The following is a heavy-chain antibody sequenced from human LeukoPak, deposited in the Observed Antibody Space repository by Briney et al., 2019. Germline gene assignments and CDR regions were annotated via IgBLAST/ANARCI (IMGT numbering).Heavy chain of an antibody. V-gene: IGHV5-51*01. D-gene: IGHD3-3*01. CDR2: FYPGDSDT. J-gene: IGHJ5*02. CDR1: GYSFTTYW. CDR3: ARQDFWSGSIRFDP. Sequence: GESLKISCKPFGYSFTTYWIGWVPKIPGKGREWMRTFYPGDSDTRYSPSFQCQVTISTDKSISTAYLQWSSLKASDTAMYYCARQDFWSGSIRFDPWGQGTLVTVSS.